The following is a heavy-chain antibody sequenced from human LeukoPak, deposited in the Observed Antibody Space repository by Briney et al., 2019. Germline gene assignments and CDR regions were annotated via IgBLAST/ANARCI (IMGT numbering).Heavy chain of an antibody. J-gene: IGHJ4*02. CDR2: INPSGGTT. Sequence: ASVKVSCKASGYTFTSYYMHWVRQAPGQGLEWMGIINPSGGTTNYAQKFQGRVTMTRDTSTSTVYMELSSLRSEDTAVYYCAREQDGGTFDYWGQGTLDTVSS. D-gene: IGHD3-16*01. CDR1: GYTFTSYY. V-gene: IGHV1-46*01. CDR3: AREQDGGTFDY.